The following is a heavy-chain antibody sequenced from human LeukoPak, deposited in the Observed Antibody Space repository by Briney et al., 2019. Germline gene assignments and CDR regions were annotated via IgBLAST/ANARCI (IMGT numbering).Heavy chain of an antibody. Sequence: GGSLRLSCAVSGFTVSSSYMSWVRQAPGKGLEWVSVIYAGENTYYADSVKGRFTISRDNSKNTLYLQMNSLRAEDTAVYYCARDPQVVPAAPGAFDIWGQGTMVTVSS. D-gene: IGHD2-2*01. V-gene: IGHV3-66*02. CDR1: GFTVSSSY. CDR2: IYAGENT. CDR3: ARDPQVVPAAPGAFDI. J-gene: IGHJ3*02.